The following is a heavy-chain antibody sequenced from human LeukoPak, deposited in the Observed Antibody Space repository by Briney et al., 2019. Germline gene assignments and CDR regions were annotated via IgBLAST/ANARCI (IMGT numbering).Heavy chain of an antibody. CDR3: ARRDWGQYYFDY. J-gene: IGHJ4*02. CDR2: IYYSGST. D-gene: IGHD7-27*01. CDR1: GGSISSSTYY. Sequence: PSETLSLTCTVSGGSISSSTYYWGWIRQPPGKGLEWIGSIYYSGSTYSNPSLKSRVTISVDASKNQFSLKLSSVTAADTAVYYCARRDWGQYYFDYWGQGTLVTVSS. V-gene: IGHV4-39*01.